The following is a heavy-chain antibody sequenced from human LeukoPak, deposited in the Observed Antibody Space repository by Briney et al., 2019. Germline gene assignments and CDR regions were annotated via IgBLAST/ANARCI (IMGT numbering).Heavy chain of an antibody. CDR1: GGSISGSSYY. Sequence: PSETLSLTCTVSGGSISGSSYYWGWIRQPPGKGLEWIGSIYYSGSTYYNPSLKSRVTISVDTSKNQFSLKLSSVTAADTAVYYCASEKRLQYGMDVWGQGTTVTVSS. V-gene: IGHV4-39*07. D-gene: IGHD3-16*01. CDR3: ASEKRLQYGMDV. CDR2: IYYSGST. J-gene: IGHJ6*02.